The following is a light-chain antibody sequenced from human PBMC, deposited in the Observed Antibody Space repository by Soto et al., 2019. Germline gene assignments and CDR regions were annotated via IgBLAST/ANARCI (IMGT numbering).Light chain of an antibody. CDR3: QQYYSYPFA. CDR2: AAS. Sequence: AIRMTQSPSSFSASTGDRVTLTCRASQSVSSYLAWYQQKPGKAPKLLIYAASTLQSGVPSRFSGSGSGTDFTLTITSLQSEDFATYYCQQYYSYPFAFGPGTKVD. CDR1: QSVSSY. V-gene: IGKV1-8*01. J-gene: IGKJ3*01.